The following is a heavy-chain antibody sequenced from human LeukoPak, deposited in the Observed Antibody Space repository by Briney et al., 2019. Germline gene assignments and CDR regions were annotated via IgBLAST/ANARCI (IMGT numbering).Heavy chain of an antibody. J-gene: IGHJ4*02. CDR3: AKDPRVSLGDY. D-gene: IGHD4-17*01. Sequence: GGSLRLSCAASGFTVSSNYMSWVRQAPGEGLEWVSVIYSGGSTYYADSVKGRFTISRDNSKNTLYLQMNSLRAEDTAVYYCAKDPRVSLGDYWGQGTLVTVSS. CDR2: IYSGGST. CDR1: GFTVSSNY. V-gene: IGHV3-66*01.